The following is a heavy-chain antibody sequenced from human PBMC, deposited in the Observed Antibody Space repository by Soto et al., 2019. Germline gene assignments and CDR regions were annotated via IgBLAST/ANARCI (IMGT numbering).Heavy chain of an antibody. V-gene: IGHV3-48*01. J-gene: IGHJ4*02. D-gene: IGHD2-15*01. CDR1: GFTFSSYS. CDR2: ISSSSSTI. Sequence: GGSLRLSCAASGFTFSSYSMNWVRQAPGKGLEWVSYISSSSSTIYYADSVKGRFTISRDNSKNTLYLQMNSLRAEDTAVYYCAKDKVPVVVAAPFDYWGQGTLVTVSS. CDR3: AKDKVPVVVAAPFDY.